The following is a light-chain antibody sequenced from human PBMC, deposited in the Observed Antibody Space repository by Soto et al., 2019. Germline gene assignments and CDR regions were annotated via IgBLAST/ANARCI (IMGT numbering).Light chain of an antibody. Sequence: EIVMTQSPATLSVSPGERASLSCRASQSVSTNLACYQQRPGQAPRLLIYDASTRATGIPARFSGSGSGTQFTLTISGLQSEDFAVYYCQQYNKWPLYTFGQGTKLEIK. J-gene: IGKJ2*01. CDR1: QSVSTN. CDR3: QQYNKWPLYT. V-gene: IGKV3-15*01. CDR2: DAS.